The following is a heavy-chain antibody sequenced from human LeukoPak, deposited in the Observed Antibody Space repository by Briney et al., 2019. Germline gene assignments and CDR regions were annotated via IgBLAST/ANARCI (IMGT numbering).Heavy chain of an antibody. D-gene: IGHD4-17*01. CDR3: ASKPYGDYGGHLGTNWFDP. CDR2: INHSGST. Sequence: PSETLSLTCAVYGGSFSGYYWSWIRQPPGKGLEWIGEINHSGSTNYNPSLKSRVTISVDTSKNQFSLKLSSVTAADTAVYYCASKPYGDYGGHLGTNWFDPWGQGTLVTVSS. J-gene: IGHJ5*02. CDR1: GGSFSGYY. V-gene: IGHV4-34*01.